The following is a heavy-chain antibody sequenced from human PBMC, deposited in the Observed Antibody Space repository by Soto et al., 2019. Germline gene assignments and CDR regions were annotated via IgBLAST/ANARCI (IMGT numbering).Heavy chain of an antibody. D-gene: IGHD6-19*01. V-gene: IGHV4-4*02. CDR2: IYHSGST. J-gene: IGHJ4*02. CDR3: ARVTVAGHLTPFYFDY. CDR1: GGSISSSNW. Sequence: SETLSLTCAVSGGSISSSNWWSWVRQPPGKGLEWIGEIYHSGSTNYNPSLKSRVTISVDKSKNQFSLKLSSVTAADTAVYYCARVTVAGHLTPFYFDYWGQGTLVTVSS.